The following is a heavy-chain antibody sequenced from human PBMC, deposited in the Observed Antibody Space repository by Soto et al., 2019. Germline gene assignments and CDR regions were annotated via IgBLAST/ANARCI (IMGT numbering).Heavy chain of an antibody. D-gene: IGHD2-15*01. V-gene: IGHV1-69*13. CDR2: IIPIFGTA. CDR3: ASIGYCSGGSCDY. J-gene: IGHJ4*02. CDR1: RGTLSGYA. Sequence: ASVKGSCQASRGTLSGYAISWVRQAPGQGLEWMGGIIPIFGTANYAQKFQGRVTITADESTSTAYMELSSLRSEDTAVYYCASIGYCSGGSCDYWGQGTLVTVSS.